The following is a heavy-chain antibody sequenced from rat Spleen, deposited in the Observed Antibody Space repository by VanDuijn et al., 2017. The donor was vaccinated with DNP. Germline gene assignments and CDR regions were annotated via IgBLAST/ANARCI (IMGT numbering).Heavy chain of an antibody. CDR3: ARWSNYFDY. Sequence: EVQLQESGPGLVKPSQSLSLTCSVTGFSITSNYWAWIRKLPGNKMEWIGHISYSGSTSYNPSLKSRISITRDTSKNQFFLHLNSVTTEDTATYYCARWSNYFDYWGRGVMVTVSS. V-gene: IGHV3-1*01. J-gene: IGHJ2*01. CDR1: GFSITSNY. CDR2: ISYSGST.